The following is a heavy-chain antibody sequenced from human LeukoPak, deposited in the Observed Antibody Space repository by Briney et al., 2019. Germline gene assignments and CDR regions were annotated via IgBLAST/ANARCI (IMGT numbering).Heavy chain of an antibody. J-gene: IGHJ4*02. CDR1: GYTFTSYA. V-gene: IGHV7-4-1*02. Sequence: ASVKVSCKASGYTFTSYAMNWVRQAPGQGLEWMGWINTNTGNPTYAQGFTGRFVFSLDTSVSTAYLQISSLKAEDTAVYYCARDKPSSTAMALPTFDYWGQGTLVTVSS. CDR3: ARDKPSSTAMALPTFDY. D-gene: IGHD5-18*01. CDR2: INTNTGNP.